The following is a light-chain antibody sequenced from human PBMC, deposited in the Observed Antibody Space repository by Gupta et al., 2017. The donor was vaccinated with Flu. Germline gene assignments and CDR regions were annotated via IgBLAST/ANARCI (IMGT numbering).Light chain of an antibody. CDR2: AAA. CDR1: QGITND. V-gene: IGKV1-6*01. CDR3: RKDDNYPCT. J-gene: IGKJ4*01. Sequence: AIQMTQSPSSLSASVGARVTITCRASQGITNDLGWYQQKPGKAPKRRIYAAATLEDRVPSRCSGSGSGTDVTLTISSLQPEDFATYYCRKDDNYPCTFGGGTKVEIK.